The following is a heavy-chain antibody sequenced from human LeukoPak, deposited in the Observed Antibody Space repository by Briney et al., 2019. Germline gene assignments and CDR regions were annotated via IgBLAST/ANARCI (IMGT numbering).Heavy chain of an antibody. D-gene: IGHD3-22*01. CDR1: GFTFSSYV. CDR3: ARGVHVRMYDSNHNSFDP. V-gene: IGHV3-30*04. J-gene: IGHJ5*01. CDR2: ISYDGSNE. Sequence: GGSLRLSCAASGFTFSSYVMHWVRQAPGKGLEWVAIISYDGSNEYYADSVKGRFTISRDNSKNTLYLQMNSLRAADTALYYCARGVHVRMYDSNHNSFDPWGQGTLVTVSS.